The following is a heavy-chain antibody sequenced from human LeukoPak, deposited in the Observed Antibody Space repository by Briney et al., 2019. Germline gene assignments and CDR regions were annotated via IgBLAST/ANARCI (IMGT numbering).Heavy chain of an antibody. CDR1: GFTFSSYG. CDR3: AKDGVTGTTGGFDI. J-gene: IGHJ3*02. CDR2: ISGSGGST. Sequence: GGSLRLSCAASGFTFSSYGMSWVRQAPGKGLEWVSAISGSGGSTYYADSVKGRFTISRENSKKTVYMQINSERAEDTAVYYCAKDGVTGTTGGFDIWGQGTMVTVSS. V-gene: IGHV3-23*01. D-gene: IGHD1-7*01.